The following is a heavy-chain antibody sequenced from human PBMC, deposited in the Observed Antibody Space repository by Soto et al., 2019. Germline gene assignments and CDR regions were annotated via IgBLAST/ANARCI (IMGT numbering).Heavy chain of an antibody. CDR2: IYYSGST. D-gene: IGHD3-3*01. CDR1: VGSIIIYY. J-gene: IGHJ6*02. V-gene: IGHV4-59*01. CDR3: ARGRFLEWLNPAHDGMAV. Sequence: LILTSPVPVGSIIIYYWSWIRQPPGQGLELIGYIYYSGSTNYNPSLKSRVTISVDMSKNQFSLKLSSVTAADTDVYYWARGRFLEWLNPAHDGMAVRGQGPMVT.